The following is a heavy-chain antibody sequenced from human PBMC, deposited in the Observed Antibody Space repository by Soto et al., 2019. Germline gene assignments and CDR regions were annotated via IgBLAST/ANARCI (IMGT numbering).Heavy chain of an antibody. CDR1: GGSLSSYS. J-gene: IGHJ6*03. CDR2: IDYSGRT. CDR3: ARVGKNSDYYYYYVDV. V-gene: IGHV4-59*01. D-gene: IGHD7-27*01. Sequence: AETLSLTCTVSGGSLSSYSWTWIRQPPGEGLEWIGYIDYSGRTNYSPSLQSRVTISVDTSKNQFSLRLSPVTAADTAMYYCARVGKNSDYYYYYVDVWGKGTTVTVSS.